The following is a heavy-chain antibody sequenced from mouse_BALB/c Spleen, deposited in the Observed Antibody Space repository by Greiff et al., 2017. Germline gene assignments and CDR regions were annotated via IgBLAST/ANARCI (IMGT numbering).Heavy chain of an antibody. CDR3: ARGNYVDAMDY. CDR2: ISSGSSTI. D-gene: IGHD2-1*01. CDR1: GFTFSSFG. V-gene: IGHV5-17*02. J-gene: IGHJ4*01. Sequence: EVHLVESGGGLVQPGGSRKLSCAASGFTFSSFGMHWVRQAPEKGLEWVAYISSGSSTIYYADTVKGRFTISRDNPKNTLFLQMTSLRSEDTAMYYCARGNYVDAMDYWGQGTSVTVSS.